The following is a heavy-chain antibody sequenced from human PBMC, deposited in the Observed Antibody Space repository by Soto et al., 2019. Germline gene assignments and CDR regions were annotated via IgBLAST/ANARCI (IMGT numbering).Heavy chain of an antibody. V-gene: IGHV2-5*02. Sequence: QITLKESGPTLVKPTQTLTLTCTFSGFSLSTSGVGVGWIRQPPGKALEWLALIYWDDDKRYSPSLKSRLTITKDTSKNQVVLTMTNMDPVDTATYYCAHTGGSYCISTSCYGDFDYWGQGTLVTVSS. CDR2: IYWDDDK. CDR3: AHTGGSYCISTSCYGDFDY. J-gene: IGHJ4*02. D-gene: IGHD2-2*01. CDR1: GFSLSTSGVG.